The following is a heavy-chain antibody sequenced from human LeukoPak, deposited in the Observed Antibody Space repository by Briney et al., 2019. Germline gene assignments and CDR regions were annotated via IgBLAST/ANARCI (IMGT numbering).Heavy chain of an antibody. CDR2: IGAGGTFT. CDR3: AKDLDYTTYEYYFDY. J-gene: IGHJ4*02. Sequence: GGSLRLSCTASGFTFSSYAMNWVRQAPGKGLEWVSGIGAGGTFTYYADSVKGRFTISRDNSRNTLYLQMNSLRADDTAVYYCAKDLDYTTYEYYFDYWGQGTLVTVSS. CDR1: GFTFSSYA. D-gene: IGHD4-11*01. V-gene: IGHV3-23*01.